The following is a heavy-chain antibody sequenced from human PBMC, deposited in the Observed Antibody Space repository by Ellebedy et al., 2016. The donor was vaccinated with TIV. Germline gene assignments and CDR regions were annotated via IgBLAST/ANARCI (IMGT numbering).Heavy chain of an antibody. Sequence: GESLKISCIASGFIFNNYSLNWVRQAPGKGLEWVSSISSGSTFIFYSDSVKGRFTISRDDAKNSLYLQLNSLTTEETAVYYCARQGGSSLKDGYFDLWGRGTLVSVSS. D-gene: IGHD2-15*01. CDR1: GFIFNNYS. J-gene: IGHJ2*01. V-gene: IGHV3-21*01. CDR2: ISSGSTFI. CDR3: ARQGGSSLKDGYFDL.